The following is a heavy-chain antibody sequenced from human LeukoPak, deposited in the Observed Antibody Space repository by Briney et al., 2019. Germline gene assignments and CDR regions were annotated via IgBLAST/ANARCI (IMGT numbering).Heavy chain of an antibody. J-gene: IGHJ6*03. D-gene: IGHD3-3*01. V-gene: IGHV4-38-2*02. Sequence: SETLSLTCTVSGYSISSGYYWGWIRQPPGKGLEWIGSIYHSEGTYYNSSLKSRVTISVDPTKNQFSLRLSSVTAADTVMYYCARLGQDYDFWSTYFQVYYYYMDVWGKGTTVTVSS. CDR1: GYSISSGYY. CDR3: ARLGQDYDFWSTYFQVYYYYMDV. CDR2: IYHSEGT.